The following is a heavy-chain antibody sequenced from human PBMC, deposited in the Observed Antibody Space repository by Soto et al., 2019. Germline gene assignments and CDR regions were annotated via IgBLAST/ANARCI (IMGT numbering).Heavy chain of an antibody. CDR2: ISSSSSYI. Sequence: GGSLRLSCAASGFTFSSYSMNWVRQAPGKGLEWVSSISSSSSYIYYADSVKGRFTISRDNAKNSLYLQMNSPRAEDTAVYYCARDLHYDYIWGSYRYTDPDYWGQGTLVTVSS. D-gene: IGHD3-16*02. CDR3: ARDLHYDYIWGSYRYTDPDY. J-gene: IGHJ4*02. V-gene: IGHV3-21*01. CDR1: GFTFSSYS.